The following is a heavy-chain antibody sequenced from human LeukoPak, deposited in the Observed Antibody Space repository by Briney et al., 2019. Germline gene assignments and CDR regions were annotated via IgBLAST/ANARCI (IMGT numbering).Heavy chain of an antibody. J-gene: IGHJ6*02. V-gene: IGHV3-53*01. Sequence: GGSLILSCAASGFTVSSNYMSWVRQAPGKGLEWVSVIYSGGSTYYADSVKGRFTISRDNSKNTLYLQMNSLRAEDTAVYYCARGRYYYYGMDVWGQGTTVTVSS. CDR1: GFTVSSNY. CDR2: IYSGGST. CDR3: ARGRYYYYGMDV.